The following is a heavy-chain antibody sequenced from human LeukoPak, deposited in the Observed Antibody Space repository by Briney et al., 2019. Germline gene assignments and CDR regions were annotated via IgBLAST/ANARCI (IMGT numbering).Heavy chain of an antibody. J-gene: IGHJ4*02. CDR2: IYYSGTT. V-gene: IGHV4-59*01. D-gene: IGHD6-13*01. CDR1: GGSISSYY. Sequence: SETLSLTCTVSGGSISSYYWSWIRQPPGKGLEWIGYIYYSGTTNYNPSLKSRVTISVDTSKNQFSLKLSSVTAADTAAYYCARGVYIAAAQYGYWGQGTLVTVSS. CDR3: ARGVYIAAAQYGY.